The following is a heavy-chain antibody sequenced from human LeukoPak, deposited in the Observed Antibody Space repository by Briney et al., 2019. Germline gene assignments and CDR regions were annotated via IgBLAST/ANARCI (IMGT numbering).Heavy chain of an antibody. CDR3: AELGITMIGGV. CDR2: ISSSGSTI. J-gene: IGHJ6*04. V-gene: IGHV3-48*03. D-gene: IGHD3-10*02. Sequence: GGSLRLSCAASGFTFSSYEMNWVRQAPGKGLEWVSYISSSGSTIYYANSVKGRFTISRDNAKNSLYLQMNSLRAEDTAVYYCAELGITMIGGVWGKGTTATISS. CDR1: GFTFSSYE.